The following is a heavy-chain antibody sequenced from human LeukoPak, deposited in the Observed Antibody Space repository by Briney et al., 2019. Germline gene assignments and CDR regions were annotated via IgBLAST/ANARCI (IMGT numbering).Heavy chain of an antibody. V-gene: IGHV4-34*01. J-gene: IGHJ5*02. D-gene: IGHD3-16*02. CDR2: INHSGST. CDR1: GGSFSGYY. CDR3: ARGSPSRVITFGGVIVSCRFDP. Sequence: SETLSLTCAVYGGSFSGYYWSWIRQPPGKGLEWIGEINHSGSTNYNPSLKSRVTISVDTSKNQFSLKLSSVTAADTAVYYCARGSPSRVITFGGVIVSCRFDPWGQGTLGTVSS.